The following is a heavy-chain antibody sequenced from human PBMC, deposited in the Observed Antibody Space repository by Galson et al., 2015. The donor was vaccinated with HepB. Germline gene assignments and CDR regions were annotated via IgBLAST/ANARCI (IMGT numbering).Heavy chain of an antibody. J-gene: IGHJ3*02. CDR2: INPNSGGT. Sequence: SVKVSCKASGYTFTGYYMHWVRQAPGQGLEWMGWINPNSGGTNYAQKFQGRVTMTRDTSISTAYMELSRLRSDDTAVYYCARESIVVVIAIQAFDIWGQGTMVTVSS. D-gene: IGHD2-21*01. CDR3: ARESIVVVIAIQAFDI. CDR1: GYTFTGYY. V-gene: IGHV1-2*02.